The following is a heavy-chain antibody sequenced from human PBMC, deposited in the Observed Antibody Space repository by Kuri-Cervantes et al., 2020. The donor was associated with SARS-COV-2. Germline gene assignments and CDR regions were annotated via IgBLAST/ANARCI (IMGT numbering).Heavy chain of an antibody. V-gene: IGHV4-39*01. CDR3: ARLAIFGVVTDWDYYFDY. J-gene: IGHJ4*02. Sequence: SETLSLTCTVSGGSISSSSYYWGWIRQPPWKGLEWIGSIYYSGSTYYNPSLKSRVTISVDTSKNQFSLKLSSVTATDTAVYYCARLAIFGVVTDWDYYFDYWGQGTLVTVSS. CDR2: IYYSGST. D-gene: IGHD3-3*01. CDR1: GGSISSSSYY.